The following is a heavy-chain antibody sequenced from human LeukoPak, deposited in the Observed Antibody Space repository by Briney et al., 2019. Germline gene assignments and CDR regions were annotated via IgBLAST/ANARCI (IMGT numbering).Heavy chain of an antibody. V-gene: IGHV4-4*09. CDR3: ARRVQSGSYYDYYYMDV. CDR1: GGSISSYY. J-gene: IGHJ6*03. Sequence: PSETLSLTRTVSGGSISSYYWSWIRQPPGKALEWIGYIYTSGSTNYNPSRKSRVTISVDTSKNQFSLKLSSVTAADTAVYYCARRVQSGSYYDYYYMDVWGKGTTVTVSS. D-gene: IGHD1-26*01. CDR2: IYTSGST.